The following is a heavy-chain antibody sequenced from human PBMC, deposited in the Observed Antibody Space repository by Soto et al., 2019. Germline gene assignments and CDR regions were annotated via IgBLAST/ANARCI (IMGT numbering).Heavy chain of an antibody. CDR2: IYYSGST. CDR1: GGSISSYY. CDR3: AAGYCSGGSCYALTFDY. D-gene: IGHD2-15*01. Sequence: QVQLQESGPGLVKPSETLSLTCTVSGGSISSYYWSWIRQPPGKGLEWIGYIYYSGSTNYNPSLKSRVTISVDTSKHQFSLKLSSVTAADTAVYYCAAGYCSGGSCYALTFDYWGQGTLVTVSS. J-gene: IGHJ4*02. V-gene: IGHV4-59*01.